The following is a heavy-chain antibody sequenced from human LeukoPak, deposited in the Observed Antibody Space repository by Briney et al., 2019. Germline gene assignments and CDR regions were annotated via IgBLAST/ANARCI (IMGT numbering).Heavy chain of an antibody. Sequence: GGSLRLSCAASGFTFSSYAMSWVRQAPGKGLEWVSGISGSGDNTYYADSVKGRFTISRDNSKNTLYVQVNSLGTEDTAAYYCAKDRAIDYWGQGTLVTVSS. CDR1: GFTFSSYA. CDR2: ISGSGDNT. V-gene: IGHV3-23*01. J-gene: IGHJ4*02. CDR3: AKDRAIDY.